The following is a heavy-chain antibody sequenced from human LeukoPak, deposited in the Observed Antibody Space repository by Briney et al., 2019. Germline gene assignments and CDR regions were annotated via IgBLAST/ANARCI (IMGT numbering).Heavy chain of an antibody. V-gene: IGHV3-74*03. CDR1: GFTLNRYY. CDR2: ISSEGTST. Sequence: GSLRLSCAASGFTLNRYYMYWVRQAPGKGLVWVSRISSEGTSTMYADFVKGRFTISRDDAKNTLYLQMNSLRVEDTAVYYCARDIAPVGTVWFDPWGQGTLVTVSS. D-gene: IGHD6-13*01. J-gene: IGHJ5*02. CDR3: ARDIAPVGTVWFDP.